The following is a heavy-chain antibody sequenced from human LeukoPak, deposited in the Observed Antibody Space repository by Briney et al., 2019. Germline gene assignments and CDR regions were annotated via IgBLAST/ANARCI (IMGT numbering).Heavy chain of an antibody. CDR3: ATDLGDYGDYVRC. D-gene: IGHD4-17*01. V-gene: IGHV3-15*01. Sequence: GGSLRLSCAASGFTLSNAWMNWVRQAPGKGLEWVGLIKSKTNGETRDYAAPVKGRFSISRDDSKNTLYLQMNSLEAEDTAVYYCATDLGDYGDYVRCWGQGALVTVSS. J-gene: IGHJ4*02. CDR1: GFTLSNAW. CDR2: IKSKTNGETR.